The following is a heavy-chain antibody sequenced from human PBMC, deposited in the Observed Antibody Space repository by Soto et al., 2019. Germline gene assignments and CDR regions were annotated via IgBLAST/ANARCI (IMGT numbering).Heavy chain of an antibody. CDR3: AKDEVAANGRADAFDI. CDR1: GFTSGKYA. J-gene: IGHJ3*02. V-gene: IGHV3-23*01. Sequence: EVQLLESGGGLVQPGGSLTLTCIVSGFTSGKYAMSWVRQAPGKGLEWVSEIGGGGEYTNYADSVRGRFTMSRDNSKNTLYLHMSSLKVEDTAVYCCAKDEVAANGRADAFDIWGQGTVVTVSS. CDR2: IGGGGEYT. D-gene: IGHD2-15*01.